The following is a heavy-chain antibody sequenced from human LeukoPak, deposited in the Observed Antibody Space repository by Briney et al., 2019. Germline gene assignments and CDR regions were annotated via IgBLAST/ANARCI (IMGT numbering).Heavy chain of an antibody. J-gene: IGHJ5*02. CDR2: IYTSGMT. D-gene: IGHD2-21*01. CDR1: VGSINSHY. V-gene: IGHV4-4*07. CDR3: ARDRSIPADSHGFDP. Sequence: SETLSLTCAVSVGSINSHYWSWIRQPAGKGLEGIGRIYTSGMTTYNPSLKSRVTMSVDTSKTQFSLKLSSVTAADTAVYYCARDRSIPADSHGFDPWGQGTLVTVSS.